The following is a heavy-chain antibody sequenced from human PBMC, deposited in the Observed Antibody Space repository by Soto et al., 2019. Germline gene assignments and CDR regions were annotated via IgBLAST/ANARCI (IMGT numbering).Heavy chain of an antibody. Sequence: PSETLSLTCAVYGGSFSGYYWSWIRQPPGKRLEWIGDIYHTGSTNYNPSLKSRVTISIDTSKNQFSLQLSPVTAADTAVYFCARYPRLDCWGQGTLVTVSS. CDR1: GGSFSGYY. V-gene: IGHV4-34*10. CDR2: IYHTGST. J-gene: IGHJ4*02. CDR3: ARYPRLDC.